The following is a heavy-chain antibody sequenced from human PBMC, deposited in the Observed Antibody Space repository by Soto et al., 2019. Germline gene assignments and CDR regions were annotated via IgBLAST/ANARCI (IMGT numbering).Heavy chain of an antibody. CDR2: INHSGST. Sequence: SETLSLTCAVYGGSFSGYYWSWIRQPPGKGLEWIGEINHSGSTNYNPSLKSRVTISVDTSKNQFSLKLSSVTAADTAVYYCERGVYYYGMDVWGQGTTVTVSS. J-gene: IGHJ6*02. CDR3: ERGVYYYGMDV. CDR1: GGSFSGYY. V-gene: IGHV4-34*01.